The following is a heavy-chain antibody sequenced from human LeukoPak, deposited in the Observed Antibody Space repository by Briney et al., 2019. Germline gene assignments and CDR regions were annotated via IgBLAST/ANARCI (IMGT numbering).Heavy chain of an antibody. CDR3: AGNLEWLLSGVTSDF. D-gene: IGHD3-3*01. CDR2: IYYSGST. Sequence: KPSETLSLTCTVSGGSISSGGNYWSWIRQHPGKGLEWIGYIYYSGSTYYNPSLKSRVTISVDTSKNQFSLKLNSVTAADTAVYYCAGNLEWLLSGVTSDFWGQGTLVTVSS. J-gene: IGHJ4*02. CDR1: GGSISSGGNY. V-gene: IGHV4-31*03.